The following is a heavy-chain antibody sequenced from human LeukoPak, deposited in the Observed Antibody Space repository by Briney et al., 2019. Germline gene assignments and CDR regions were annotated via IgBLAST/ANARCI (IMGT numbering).Heavy chain of an antibody. CDR1: GYTLTELS. CDR2: FDPEDGET. D-gene: IGHD3-22*01. CDR3: ARDKRVVITRPYYYCGMDV. J-gene: IGHJ6*02. Sequence: ASVKVSCKVSGYTLTELSMHWVRQAPGKGLEWMGGFDPEDGETIYAQKFQGRVTMTEDTSTDTAYMELSSLRSEDTAVYYCARDKRVVITRPYYYCGMDVWGQGTTVTVSS. V-gene: IGHV1-24*01.